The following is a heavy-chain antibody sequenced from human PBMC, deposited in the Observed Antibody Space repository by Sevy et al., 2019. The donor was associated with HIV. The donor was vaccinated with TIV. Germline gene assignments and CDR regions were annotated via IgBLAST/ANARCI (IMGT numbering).Heavy chain of an antibody. CDR1: GFNFRNFW. CDR3: VRDKEVGASILDA. CDR2: IKQDGSEA. J-gene: IGHJ5*02. V-gene: IGHV3-7*03. Sequence: GESLKISCVASGFNFRNFWMSWVRQAPGKGLEWVADIKQDGSEAYYVDSVKGRFTISRDNAKNSLYLQMNSLRDEDTAMYFCVRDKEVGASILDAWGQGTPVTVSS. D-gene: IGHD1-26*01.